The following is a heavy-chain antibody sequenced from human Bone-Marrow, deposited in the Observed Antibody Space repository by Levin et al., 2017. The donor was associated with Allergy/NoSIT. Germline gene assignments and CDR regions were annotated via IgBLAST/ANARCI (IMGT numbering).Heavy chain of an antibody. J-gene: IGHJ6*02. V-gene: IGHV4-39*01. CDR1: GGSITNENYY. CDR3: VRLDGEFKDGYYFYYGMDV. Sequence: SQTLSLTCTVSGGSITNENYYWGWIRQSPGKGLDWIGTVYYSGTTYYNPSLQSRAAILIDTSKNLFSLKLSSVTAADTAVYSCVRLDGEFKDGYYFYYGMDVWGQGATVTVSS. D-gene: IGHD4-17*01. CDR2: VYYSGTT.